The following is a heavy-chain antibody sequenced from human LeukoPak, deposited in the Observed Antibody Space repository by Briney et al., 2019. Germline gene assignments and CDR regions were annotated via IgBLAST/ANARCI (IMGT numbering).Heavy chain of an antibody. Sequence: GGSLRLSCAASGFTFSSYGMHWVRQAPGKGLEWVANIKQDGSEKYYVDSVKGRFTISRDNAKNSLYLQMNSLIAEDTAVHYCAREEYSSSHHYYYFYMDVWGKGTTVTVSS. CDR3: AREEYSSSHHYYYFYMDV. CDR1: GFTFSSYG. J-gene: IGHJ6*03. CDR2: IKQDGSEK. D-gene: IGHD6-6*01. V-gene: IGHV3-7*01.